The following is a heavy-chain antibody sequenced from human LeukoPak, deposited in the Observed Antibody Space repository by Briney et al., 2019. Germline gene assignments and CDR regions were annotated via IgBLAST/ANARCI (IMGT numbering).Heavy chain of an antibody. D-gene: IGHD1-14*01. CDR3: ARTEEAQGSDY. CDR2: ISSSSSYI. CDR1: GFTFSSYS. V-gene: IGHV3-21*01. Sequence: GGSLRLSCAASGFTFSSYSVNWVRQAPGKGLEWVSSISSSSSYIYYADSVKGRFTISRDNAKNSLYLQMNSLRAEDTAVYYCARTEEAQGSDYWGQGTLVTVSS. J-gene: IGHJ4*02.